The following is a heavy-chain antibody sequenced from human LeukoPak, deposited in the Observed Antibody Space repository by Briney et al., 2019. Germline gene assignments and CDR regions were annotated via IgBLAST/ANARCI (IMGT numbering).Heavy chain of an antibody. CDR1: GYTFTGYY. CDR2: INPNSGGT. V-gene: IGHV1-2*02. Sequence: ASVEVSCKASGYTFTGYYMHWVRQAPGQGLEWMGWINPNSGGTNYAQKFQGRVTMTRDTSISTAYMELSRLRSDDTAVYYCARGPPYCSSTSCRFFDYWGQGTLVTVSS. CDR3: ARGPPYCSSTSCRFFDY. D-gene: IGHD2-2*01. J-gene: IGHJ4*02.